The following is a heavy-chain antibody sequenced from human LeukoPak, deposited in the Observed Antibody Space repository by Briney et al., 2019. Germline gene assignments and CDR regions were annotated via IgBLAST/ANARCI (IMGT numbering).Heavy chain of an antibody. CDR2: IKQDGSEK. CDR1: GFTFSSYW. CDR3: ARDVRLGYCSGGSRAGVAFDI. Sequence: QSGGSLRLSCAASGFTFSSYWMSWVRQAPGNGLEWVANIKQDGSEKYYVDSVKGRFTISRDNAKNSLYLQMNSLRAEDTAVYYCARDVRLGYCSGGSRAGVAFDIWGQGTMVTVSS. V-gene: IGHV3-7*03. D-gene: IGHD2-15*01. J-gene: IGHJ3*02.